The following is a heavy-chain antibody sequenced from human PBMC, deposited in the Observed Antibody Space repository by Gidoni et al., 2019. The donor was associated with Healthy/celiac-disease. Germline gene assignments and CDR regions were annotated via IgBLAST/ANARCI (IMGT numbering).Heavy chain of an antibody. J-gene: IGHJ4*02. D-gene: IGHD3-10*02. V-gene: IGHV4-34*01. CDR1: GGSFSGYY. CDR3: ARGHLVRGFDY. CDR2: INHSGST. Sequence: QVQLQQWGAGLLKPSETLSLTCAVYGGSFSGYYWSWIRQPPGKGPEWIGEINHSGSTNYNPSLKSRVTISVDTSKNQFSLKLSSVTAADTAVYYCARGHLVRGFDYWGQGTLVTVSS.